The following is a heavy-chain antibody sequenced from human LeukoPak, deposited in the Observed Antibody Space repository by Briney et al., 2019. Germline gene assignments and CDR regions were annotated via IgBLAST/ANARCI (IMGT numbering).Heavy chain of an antibody. D-gene: IGHD3-10*01. CDR3: ARGGPGLGSYFDY. CDR1: GFTFSIYT. V-gene: IGHV3-21*01. J-gene: IGHJ4*02. Sequence: GGSLRLSCAASGFTFSIYTMNWVRQAPGKGLEWVSSISSSSYIYYTDSVKGRFTISRDNAKNSLYLQMNSLRAEDTAVYYCARGGPGLGSYFDYWGQGTLVSVSS. CDR2: ISSSSYI.